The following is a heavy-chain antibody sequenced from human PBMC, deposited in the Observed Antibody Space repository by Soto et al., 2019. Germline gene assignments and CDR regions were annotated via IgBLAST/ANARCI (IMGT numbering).Heavy chain of an antibody. Sequence: QVQLVQSGAEVKKPGASVKVSCKASGYTFTSYGISWVRQAPGQVLEWMGWISAYNGNTNYAQKLQARVTMTTDTSKSTRCLELGSLGSDDTAVDYCARVRRPPGSWFEPWGQGTLVTVSS. V-gene: IGHV1-18*01. D-gene: IGHD3-10*01. J-gene: IGHJ5*02. CDR1: GYTFTSYG. CDR3: ARVRRPPGSWFEP. CDR2: ISAYNGNT.